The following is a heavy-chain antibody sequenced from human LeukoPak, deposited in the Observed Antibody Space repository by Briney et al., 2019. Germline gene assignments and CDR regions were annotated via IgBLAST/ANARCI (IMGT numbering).Heavy chain of an antibody. V-gene: IGHV3-64*04. D-gene: IGHD3-22*01. J-gene: IGHJ4*02. CDR1: GFTFSSYA. Sequence: PGGSLRLSCSASGFTFSSYAMHWVRQAPGKGLGYVSAISSNGGSTYYADSVKGRFTISRDNSKNTLYLQMNSLRAEDTAVYYCAKDGDYYDSSGYYYPSGIVSYYFDYWGQGTLVTVSS. CDR3: AKDGDYYDSSGYYYPSGIVSYYFDY. CDR2: ISSNGGST.